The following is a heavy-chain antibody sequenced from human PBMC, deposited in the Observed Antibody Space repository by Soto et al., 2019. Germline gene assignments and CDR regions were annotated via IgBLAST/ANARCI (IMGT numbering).Heavy chain of an antibody. Sequence: SVKVSCKASGGTFSSYAISWVRQAPGQGLEWMGGIIPIFGTANYAQKFQGRVTITADESTSTAYMELSSLRSEDTAVYYCARDRYYYDSSGYYTGPNWFDPWGQGTLVTVSS. V-gene: IGHV1-69*13. CDR1: GGTFSSYA. CDR3: ARDRYYYDSSGYYTGPNWFDP. CDR2: IIPIFGTA. D-gene: IGHD3-22*01. J-gene: IGHJ5*02.